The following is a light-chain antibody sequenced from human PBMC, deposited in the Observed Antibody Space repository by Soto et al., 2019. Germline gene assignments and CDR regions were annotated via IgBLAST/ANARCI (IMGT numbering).Light chain of an antibody. J-gene: IGKJ4*01. Sequence: DIQMTQSPSSLSASVGDRVTITCRASQSIRSYLNWYRQKPGKAPKLLIYAASSLQSGVPSRFSGSGSGTDFTLTISSLQPEDFATYYCQQSYSTPRLTFGGGTKVEIK. CDR3: QQSYSTPRLT. CDR1: QSIRSY. V-gene: IGKV1-39*01. CDR2: AAS.